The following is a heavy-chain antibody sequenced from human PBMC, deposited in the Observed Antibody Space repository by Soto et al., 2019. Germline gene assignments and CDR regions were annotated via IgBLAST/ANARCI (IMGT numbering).Heavy chain of an antibody. CDR3: ARRKTTGRDYYYYYGMDV. V-gene: IGHV4-39*07. Sequence: SETLSPTCTVSGRSISSSTYYWGWIRQPPGKGLEGIGSIYYSGSTYYNPSLKSRVTISVDTSKNQFSLKLSSVTAADTAVYYCARRKTTGRDYYYYYGMDVWGQGTTVTVSS. D-gene: IGHD1-1*01. J-gene: IGHJ6*02. CDR1: GRSISSSTYY. CDR2: IYYSGST.